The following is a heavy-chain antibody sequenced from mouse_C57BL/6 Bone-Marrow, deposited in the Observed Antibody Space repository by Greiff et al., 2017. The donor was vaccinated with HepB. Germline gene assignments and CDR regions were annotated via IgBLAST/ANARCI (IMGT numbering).Heavy chain of an antibody. CDR1: GYAFSSSW. Sequence: VQLQQSGPELVKPGASVKISCKASGYAFSSSWMNWVKQRPGKGLEWIGRIYPGDGDTNYNGKFKGKATLTADKSSSTAYMQLSSLTSEDSAVYFWARRDFEFWGQGTTLTVSS. V-gene: IGHV1-82*01. CDR3: ARRDFEF. J-gene: IGHJ2*01. CDR2: IYPGDGDT.